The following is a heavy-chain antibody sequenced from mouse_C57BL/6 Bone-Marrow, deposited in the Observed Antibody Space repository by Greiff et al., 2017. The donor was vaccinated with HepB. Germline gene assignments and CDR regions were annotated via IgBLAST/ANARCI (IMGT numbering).Heavy chain of an antibody. CDR1: GYAFSSYW. CDR3: ANQLGPYWYFDV. V-gene: IGHV1-80*01. D-gene: IGHD4-1*02. CDR2: IYPGDGDT. J-gene: IGHJ1*03. Sequence: QVQLQHSGAELVKPGASVKISCKASGYAFSSYWMNWVKQRPGKGLEWIGQIYPGDGDTNYNGKFKGKATLTADKSSSTAYMQLSSLTSEDSAVYFCANQLGPYWYFDVWGTGTTVTVSS.